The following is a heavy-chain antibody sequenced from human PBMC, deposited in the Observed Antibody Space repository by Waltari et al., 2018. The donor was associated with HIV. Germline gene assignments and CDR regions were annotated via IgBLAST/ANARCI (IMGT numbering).Heavy chain of an antibody. V-gene: IGHV4-61*02. CDR1: GGSISSGSYY. Sequence: QVQLQESGPGLVKPSQTLSLTCTVSGGSISSGSYYWSWIRQPAGKGLEWIGRIYTSGRTNYNPSLKRRVTISVDTSKNQFSLKLSSVTAADTAVYYCARVFSSWPRLHDAFDIWGQGTMVTVSS. J-gene: IGHJ3*02. D-gene: IGHD6-13*01. CDR3: ARVFSSWPRLHDAFDI. CDR2: IYTSGRT.